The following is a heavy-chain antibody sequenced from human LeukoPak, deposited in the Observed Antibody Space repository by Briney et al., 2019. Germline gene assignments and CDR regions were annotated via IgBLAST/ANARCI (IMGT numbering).Heavy chain of an antibody. D-gene: IGHD3-3*01. Sequence: GGSLRLSCAASGFTFSSYWMSWVRQAPGKGLEWVANIKQDGSEKYYVDSVKGRFTISRDNAKNSLYPQMNSLRAEDTAVYYCAGCDFWSGYYRDYYYYGMDVWGQGTTVTVSS. J-gene: IGHJ6*02. V-gene: IGHV3-7*01. CDR2: IKQDGSEK. CDR3: AGCDFWSGYYRDYYYYGMDV. CDR1: GFTFSSYW.